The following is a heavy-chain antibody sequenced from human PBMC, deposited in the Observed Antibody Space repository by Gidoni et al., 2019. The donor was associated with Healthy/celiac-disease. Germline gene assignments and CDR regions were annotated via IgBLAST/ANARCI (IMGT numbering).Heavy chain of an antibody. Sequence: QVQLVQSGAEVKKPGASVKVSCKASGYTFTGYYMHWVRQAPGQGLEWMGWINPNSVGTNYAQKFQGSVTMTRDTSISTAYMELSRLRSDDPAVYYCARVVATMTPGYWGQGTLVTVSS. D-gene: IGHD2-15*01. CDR1: GYTFTGYY. J-gene: IGHJ4*02. CDR2: INPNSVGT. V-gene: IGHV1-2*02. CDR3: ARVVATMTPGY.